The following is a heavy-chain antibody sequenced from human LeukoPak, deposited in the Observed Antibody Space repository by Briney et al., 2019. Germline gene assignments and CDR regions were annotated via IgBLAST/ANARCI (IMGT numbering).Heavy chain of an antibody. D-gene: IGHD5-18*01. CDR2: ISSSGSTI. V-gene: IGHV3-11*01. CDR1: GFTFSDYY. CDR3: ARYGYRYAITGDAFDI. J-gene: IGHJ3*02. Sequence: GGSLRLSCAASGFTFSDYYMSWIRQAPGKGLEWVSYISSSGSTIYYADSVKGRFTISRDNAKNSLYLPMNSLRAEDTAVYYCARYGYRYAITGDAFDIWGQGPMVTVSS.